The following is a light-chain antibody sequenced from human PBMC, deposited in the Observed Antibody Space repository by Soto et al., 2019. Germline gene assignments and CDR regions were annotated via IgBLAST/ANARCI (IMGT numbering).Light chain of an antibody. CDR3: CSYAGSSTYV. CDR2: EDN. CDR1: TNDVGFYNF. V-gene: IGLV2-23*01. J-gene: IGLJ1*01. Sequence: QSALTQPAFVSGSPGQSITISCTGTTNDVGFYNFVSWYQRHPGNAPTLLIFEDNKRPSGVSNRFSGSKSGNTASLTISGLQAEDEAEYTCCSYAGSSTYVFGSGTKLTVL.